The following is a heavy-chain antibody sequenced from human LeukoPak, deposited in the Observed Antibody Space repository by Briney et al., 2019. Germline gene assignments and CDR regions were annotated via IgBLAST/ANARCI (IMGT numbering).Heavy chain of an antibody. V-gene: IGHV4-59*08. J-gene: IGHJ6*02. D-gene: IGHD6-13*01. CDR3: ARHRLSRQGYYYYGMDV. CDR2: IYYSGST. Sequence: SETLSLTCTVSGGSISSYYWSWIRQPPGKGLEWIGYIYYSGSTDYNPSLKSRVTISVDTSKNQFSLKLSSVSAADTAVYYCARHRLSRQGYYYYGMDVWGQGTTVTVSS. CDR1: GGSISSYY.